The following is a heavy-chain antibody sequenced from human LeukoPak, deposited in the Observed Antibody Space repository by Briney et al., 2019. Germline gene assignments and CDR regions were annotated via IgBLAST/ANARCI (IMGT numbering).Heavy chain of an antibody. V-gene: IGHV4-39*01. CDR2: IYYSGST. Sequence: SETLSLTCTVSGGSISSSSYYWGWIRQPPGKGLEWIGSIYYSGSTYYNPSLKSRVTISVDTPKNQFSLKLSSVTAADTAVYYCARHTTGIVGATTDWGQGTLVTVSS. CDR1: GGSISSSSYY. J-gene: IGHJ4*02. D-gene: IGHD1-26*01. CDR3: ARHTTGIVGATTD.